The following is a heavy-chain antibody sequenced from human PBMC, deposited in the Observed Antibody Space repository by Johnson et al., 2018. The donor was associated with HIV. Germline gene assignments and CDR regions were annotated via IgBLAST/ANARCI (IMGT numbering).Heavy chain of an antibody. Sequence: QVQLVESGGGVVQPGRSLRLSCAASGFTFSSYAMHWVRQAPGKGLEWVAVISYDGSNKYYADPVKGRFTISRDNSKNTLYVQMNRLRPEDTAAYFCAKGRSGGSGAFDIWGQGTVVTVSS. CDR3: AKGRSGGSGAFDI. CDR1: GFTFSSYA. D-gene: IGHD3-10*01. V-gene: IGHV3-30*04. CDR2: ISYDGSNK. J-gene: IGHJ3*02.